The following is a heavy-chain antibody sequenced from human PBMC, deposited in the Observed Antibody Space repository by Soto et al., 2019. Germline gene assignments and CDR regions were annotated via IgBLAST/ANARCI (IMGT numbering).Heavy chain of an antibody. J-gene: IGHJ2*01. D-gene: IGHD1-26*01. CDR2: IYYSGST. Sequence: WIRQPPGKGLEWIGYIYYSGSTNYNPSLKSRVTISVDTSKNQFSLKLSSVTAADTAVYYCARRWVPTSAFRLNRSPDL. V-gene: IGHV4-59*01. CDR3: ARRWVPTSAFRLNRSPDL.